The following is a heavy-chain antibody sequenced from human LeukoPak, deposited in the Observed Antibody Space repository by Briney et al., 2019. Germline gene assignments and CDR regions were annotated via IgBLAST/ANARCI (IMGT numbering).Heavy chain of an antibody. J-gene: IGHJ4*02. CDR3: ARRVDTAFGSDFDY. CDR2: IYSSGST. CDR1: GGSIISSSPY. D-gene: IGHD5-18*01. Sequence: PSETLSLTCTVSGGSIISSSPYWGWIRQPPGKGLEWIGSIYSSGSTYYNPSLKNRVTISVDTSKNQFSLKLSSVTAADTAMYYCARRVDTAFGSDFDYWGQGTLVTVSS. V-gene: IGHV4-39*01.